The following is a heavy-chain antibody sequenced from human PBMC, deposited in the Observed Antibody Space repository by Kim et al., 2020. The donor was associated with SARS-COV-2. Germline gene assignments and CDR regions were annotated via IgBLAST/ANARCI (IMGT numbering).Heavy chain of an antibody. CDR3: AKSKSGNLFGYDY. CDR2: ISYDGSNK. V-gene: IGHV3-30*18. D-gene: IGHD1-26*01. J-gene: IGHJ4*02. CDR1: GFTFNSYG. Sequence: GGSLRLSCAASGFTFNSYGMHWVRQAPGKGLEWVALISYDGSNKYYADSVKRRFTISRDNSKNTLYLQMNSLRTEDTAVYYCAKSKSGNLFGYDYWGQGT.